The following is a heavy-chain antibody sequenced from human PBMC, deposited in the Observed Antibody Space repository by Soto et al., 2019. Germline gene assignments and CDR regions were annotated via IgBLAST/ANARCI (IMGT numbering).Heavy chain of an antibody. CDR1: GYTFTSYY. V-gene: IGHV1-46*01. J-gene: IGHJ3*02. Sequence: VSVKVSCKASGYTFTSYYMHSVRHAPGQGLEWMGIINPSGGSTSYAQKFQGRVTMTRDTSTSTVYMELSSLRSEDTAVYYCARAGVGVDIVVVVAATQGGFDIWGQGTMVTVSS. D-gene: IGHD2-15*01. CDR2: INPSGGST. CDR3: ARAGVGVDIVVVVAATQGGFDI.